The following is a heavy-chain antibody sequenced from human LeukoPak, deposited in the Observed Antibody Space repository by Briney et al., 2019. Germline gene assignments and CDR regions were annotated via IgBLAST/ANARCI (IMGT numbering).Heavy chain of an antibody. CDR1: GYTFSDYY. CDR3: ASGYEDY. V-gene: IGHV1-2*06. J-gene: IGHJ4*02. D-gene: IGHD5-12*01. Sequence: ASVKVSCKVSGYTFSDYYIHWVRQAPGQGLEWMGRINPDSGGTNYAQKFQGRVTMTRDTSISTAYMGLSRLRSDDTAVYYCASGYEDYWGQGTLVTVTS. CDR2: INPDSGGT.